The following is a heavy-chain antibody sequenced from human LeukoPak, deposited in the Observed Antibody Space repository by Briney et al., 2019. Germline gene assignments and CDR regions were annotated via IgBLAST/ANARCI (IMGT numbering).Heavy chain of an antibody. CDR2: IIPIFGTA. Sequence: SVKVSCKASGGTFSSYAISWVRQAPGQGLEWMGRIIPIFGTANYAQKFQGRVTITTDESTSTAYMGLSSLRSEDTAVYYCASWSGVPGAASWGQGTLVTVSS. CDR1: GGTFSSYA. V-gene: IGHV1-69*05. D-gene: IGHD3-3*01. CDR3: ASWSGVPGAAS. J-gene: IGHJ5*02.